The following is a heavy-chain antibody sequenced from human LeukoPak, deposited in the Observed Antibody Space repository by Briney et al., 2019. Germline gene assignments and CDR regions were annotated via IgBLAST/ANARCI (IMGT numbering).Heavy chain of an antibody. D-gene: IGHD2-15*01. CDR2: FYHIGST. V-gene: IGHV4-38-2*01. J-gene: IGHJ5*02. CDR1: GYSLSSGYS. Sequence: SETLSLTRAVSGYSLSSGYSWGWFRQPPGKGLEWIGRFYHIGSTYYNPSLKSRVTISVDTSKNQFSLKLSSVTAADTALYYCARSPYCSGGRCYSGGSWFDPWGQGTLVTVSS. CDR3: ARSPYCSGGRCYSGGSWFDP.